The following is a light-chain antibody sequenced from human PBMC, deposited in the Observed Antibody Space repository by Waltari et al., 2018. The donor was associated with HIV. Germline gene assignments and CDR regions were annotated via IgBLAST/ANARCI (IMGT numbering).Light chain of an antibody. Sequence: QSALTQPASVSGSPGQSITISCTGTSSAVGGYNYVSWYQQHPGKAPQRMIYEVSNRPSGVSNRFSGSKSGNTASLTISGLQAEDEADYYCSSYTSSSTLVFGGGTKLTVL. CDR1: SSAVGGYNY. CDR3: SSYTSSSTLV. J-gene: IGLJ2*01. V-gene: IGLV2-14*01. CDR2: EVS.